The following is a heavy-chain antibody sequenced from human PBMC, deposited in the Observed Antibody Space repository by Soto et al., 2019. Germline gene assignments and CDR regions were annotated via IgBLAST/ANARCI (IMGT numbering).Heavy chain of an antibody. J-gene: IGHJ4*02. CDR2: ISYDGSNK. V-gene: IGHV3-30-3*01. CDR1: GFTFSSYA. Sequence: LRLSCAASGFTFSSYAMHWVRQAPGKGLEWVAVISYDGSNKYYADSVKGRFTISRDNSKNTLYLQMNSPRAEDTAVYYCARDEGWYSSSIYWGQGTLVTVSS. CDR3: ARDEGWYSSSIY. D-gene: IGHD6-6*01.